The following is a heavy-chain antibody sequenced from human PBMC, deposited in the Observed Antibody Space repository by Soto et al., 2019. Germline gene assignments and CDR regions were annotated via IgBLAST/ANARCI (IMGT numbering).Heavy chain of an antibody. Sequence: QVQLVESGGGVVQPGRSLRLSCGASGFAFSHYGMHWVRQAPGQGLEWVAMISNDGGDATYADSVRGRFIVSRDNSRSTLFLQMDSLKTEDTAVYYCAKDVFRGYYLEYFEYWGQGTLVSVSS. D-gene: IGHD3-22*01. CDR3: AKDVFRGYYLEYFEY. CDR2: ISNDGGDA. J-gene: IGHJ4*02. CDR1: GFAFSHYG. V-gene: IGHV3-30*18.